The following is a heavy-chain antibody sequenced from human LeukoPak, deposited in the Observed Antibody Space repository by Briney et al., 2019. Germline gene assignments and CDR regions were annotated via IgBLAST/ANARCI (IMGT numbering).Heavy chain of an antibody. J-gene: IGHJ6*02. CDR2: ISYDGSNK. CDR1: GFTFSSYA. V-gene: IGHV3-30-3*01. D-gene: IGHD6-13*01. Sequence: GGSLRLSCAASGFTFSSYAMHWVRQAPGKGLEWVAVISYDGSNKYYADSVKGRFTISRDNSKNTLHLQMNSLRAEDTAVYYCARDLRQLEDYYFYGMDVWGQGTTVTVSS. CDR3: ARDLRQLEDYYFYGMDV.